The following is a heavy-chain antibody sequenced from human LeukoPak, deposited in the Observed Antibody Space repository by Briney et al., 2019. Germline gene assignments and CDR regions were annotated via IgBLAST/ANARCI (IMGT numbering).Heavy chain of an antibody. Sequence: GGSLRLSCAASGFTFSSYSMNWVRQAPAKGLEWVSSISSSSSYIYYAHSVKSRFTISRVNAKNSLYLQINSLRAEDTAVYYCARYPSSGEVKWGQGTLVTVSS. J-gene: IGHJ4*02. D-gene: IGHD6-19*01. V-gene: IGHV3-21*01. CDR1: GFTFSSYS. CDR2: ISSSSSYI. CDR3: ARYPSSGEVK.